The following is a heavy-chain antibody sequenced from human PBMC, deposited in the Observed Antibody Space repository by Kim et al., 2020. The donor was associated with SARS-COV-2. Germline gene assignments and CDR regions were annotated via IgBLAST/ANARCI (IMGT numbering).Heavy chain of an antibody. CDR3: ARGGCGGGSCYSGWFHP. CDR2: TYYRSKWYN. Sequence: SETLSLTCAISGDSVSSNSAAWNWIRQSPSRGLEWLGRTYYRSKWYNDYAVSVKSRITINPDTSKNQFSLQLNSVTPEDTAVYYCARGGCGGGSCYSGWFHPWGQGTLVTVSS. J-gene: IGHJ5*02. CDR1: GDSVSSNSAA. D-gene: IGHD2-15*01. V-gene: IGHV6-1*01.